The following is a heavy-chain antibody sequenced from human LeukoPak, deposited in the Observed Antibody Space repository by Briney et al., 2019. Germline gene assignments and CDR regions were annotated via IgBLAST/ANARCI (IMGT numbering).Heavy chain of an antibody. J-gene: IGHJ5*02. CDR1: GGSISSYY. V-gene: IGHV4-59*01. Sequence: PSETLSLTCTVSGGSISSYYWSWIRQPAGKGLEWIGYIYYSGSTNYNPSLKSRVTISVDTSKNQLSLKLSSVTAADTAVYYCARALLRPWFDPWGQGTLVTVSS. D-gene: IGHD4-17*01. CDR3: ARALLRPWFDP. CDR2: IYYSGST.